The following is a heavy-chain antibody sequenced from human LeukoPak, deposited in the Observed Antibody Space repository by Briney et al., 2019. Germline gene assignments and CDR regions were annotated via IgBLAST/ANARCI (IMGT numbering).Heavy chain of an antibody. J-gene: IGHJ4*02. CDR3: ARAPYSSSWYKVVKTKKYFDY. CDR1: GYTFTSYA. CDR2: INTNTGNP. V-gene: IGHV7-4-1*02. D-gene: IGHD6-13*01. Sequence: ASVKVSCKASGYTFTSYAMNWVRQAPGQGLEWMGWINTNTGNPTYAKGFTGRFVFSLDTSVSTAYLQISSLKAEDTAVYYCARAPYSSSWYKVVKTKKYFDYWGQGTLVTVSS.